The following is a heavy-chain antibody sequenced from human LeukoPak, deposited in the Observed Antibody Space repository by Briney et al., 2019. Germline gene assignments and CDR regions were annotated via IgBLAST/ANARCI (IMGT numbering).Heavy chain of an antibody. Sequence: RASVTVSFKASGYTFTGYYMHWVRQAPGQGLEWMGWINPNSGGTNYAQKFQGRVTMTRDTSISTAYMELSRLRSDDTAVYYCARDKEGGSGINWFDPWGQGTLVTVSS. V-gene: IGHV1-2*02. J-gene: IGHJ5*02. CDR3: ARDKEGGSGINWFDP. CDR1: GYTFTGYY. D-gene: IGHD3-16*01. CDR2: INPNSGGT.